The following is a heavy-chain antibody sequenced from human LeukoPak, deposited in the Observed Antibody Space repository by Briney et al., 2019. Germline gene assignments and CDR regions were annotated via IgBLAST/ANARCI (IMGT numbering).Heavy chain of an antibody. J-gene: IGHJ4*02. V-gene: IGHV4-34*01. Sequence: SETLSLTCAVYGGTFSGYYWRWIRQPPGKGLEWIGEINHSGSTNYYPSLMRRVTISVDTSNNKFSLKLSYVTAADTAVYYCARGRSYSPAFWGGYSRVGLAPYFDYWGEGTLVTVSS. D-gene: IGHD3-3*01. CDR3: ARGRSYSPAFWGGYSRVGLAPYFDY. CDR2: INHSGST. CDR1: GGTFSGYY.